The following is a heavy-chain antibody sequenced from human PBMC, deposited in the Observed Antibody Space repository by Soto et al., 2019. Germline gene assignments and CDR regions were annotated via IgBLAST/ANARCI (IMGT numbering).Heavy chain of an antibody. CDR3: ARHLDFWSGYPPRWFDP. CDR1: GGSISSSSYY. Sequence: PSETLSLTCTVSGGSISSSSYYWGWIRQPPGKGLEWIGSIYYSGSTYYNPSLKSRVTISVDTSKNQFSLKLSSVTAADTAVYYCARHLDFWSGYPPRWFDPWGQGTLVTVSS. J-gene: IGHJ5*02. V-gene: IGHV4-39*01. CDR2: IYYSGST. D-gene: IGHD3-3*01.